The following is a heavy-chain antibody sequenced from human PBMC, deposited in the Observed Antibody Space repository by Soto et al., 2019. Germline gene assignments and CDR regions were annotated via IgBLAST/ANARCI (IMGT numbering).Heavy chain of an antibody. CDR1: GGTFSSYA. D-gene: IGHD3-10*01. J-gene: IGHJ4*02. CDR3: ARVRYYYGSGSRYYFDY. CDR2: IIPIFGTA. Sequence: ASVKVSCKASGGTFSSYAISWSRQAPGQGLEWMGGIIPIFGTANYAQKFQGRVTITADESTSTAYMELSSLRSEDTAVYYCARVRYYYGSGSRYYFDYWGQGTLVTVSS. V-gene: IGHV1-69*13.